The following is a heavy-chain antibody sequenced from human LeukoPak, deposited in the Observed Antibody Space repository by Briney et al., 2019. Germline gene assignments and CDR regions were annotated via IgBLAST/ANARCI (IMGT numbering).Heavy chain of an antibody. Sequence: PGGSLRLSCAASGFPFSSYGMHWVRQAPGKGLEWVAFIRYDGSNKYYADSVKGRFTISRDNSKNTVYLQMNSLRAEDTAVYYCARDILEWFYRGDAFDVWGQGTMVTVSS. CDR1: GFPFSSYG. CDR2: IRYDGSNK. J-gene: IGHJ3*01. D-gene: IGHD3-3*01. CDR3: ARDILEWFYRGDAFDV. V-gene: IGHV3-30*02.